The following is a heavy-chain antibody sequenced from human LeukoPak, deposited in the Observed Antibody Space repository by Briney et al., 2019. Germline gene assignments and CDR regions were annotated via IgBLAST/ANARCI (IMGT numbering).Heavy chain of an antibody. J-gene: IGHJ4*02. CDR1: GGSISSYY. CDR3: ARGASSFDY. V-gene: IGHV4-59*01. Sequence: SETLSLTCTVSGGSISSYYWSWIRQPPGKGLEWIGYIYYSGSTNYNSSLKSRVTISVDMSKNQFSLKVSAVTAADTAVYFCARGASSFDYWGQGTLVTVSS. CDR2: IYYSGST. D-gene: IGHD2-2*01.